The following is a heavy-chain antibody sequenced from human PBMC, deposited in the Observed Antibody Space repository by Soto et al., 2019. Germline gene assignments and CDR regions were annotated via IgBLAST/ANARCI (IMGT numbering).Heavy chain of an antibody. CDR1: GFISRREW. J-gene: IGHJ4*02. V-gene: IGHV3-7*03. CDR3: ASLDTAVVGDNTAY. D-gene: IGHD1-26*01. CDR2: IKNIRDGT. Sequence: EVQLVESGGGLVQPGGSLRLSCAVSGFISRREWMSWVRQAPGKGLEWVAMIKNIRDGTHYADSVKGRFTISRDSNSLYLQINNLRDEDTAVYFCASLDTAVVGDNTAYWGQGTRVIVSS.